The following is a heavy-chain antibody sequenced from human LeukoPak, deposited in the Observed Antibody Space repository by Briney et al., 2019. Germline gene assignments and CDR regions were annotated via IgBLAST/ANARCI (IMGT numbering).Heavy chain of an antibody. D-gene: IGHD2-15*01. Sequence: ASVKVSCKASGYTFTSYDINWVRQATGQGLEWMGWMNPNSGNTGYAQKFQGRVTMTRNTSISTAYMELSSLRSEDTAVYYCARFPVVAAHQTYYYYGIDVWGQGTTVTVSS. V-gene: IGHV1-8*01. CDR3: ARFPVVAAHQTYYYYGIDV. J-gene: IGHJ6*02. CDR1: GYTFTSYD. CDR2: MNPNSGNT.